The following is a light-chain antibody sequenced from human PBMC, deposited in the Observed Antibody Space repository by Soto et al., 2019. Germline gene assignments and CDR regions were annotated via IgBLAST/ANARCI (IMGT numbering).Light chain of an antibody. V-gene: IGLV3-1*01. J-gene: IGLJ2*01. CDR1: KLGDKY. CDR2: QDT. Sequence: SSELTQPPSVSVSPGQTASITCSGEKLGDKYASWYQQKPGQPPVLVIYQDTKRPSGIPERFSGSNSGNTATLTISGTQAMDEADYYCQAWDSNMVVFGGGTKLTVL. CDR3: QAWDSNMVV.